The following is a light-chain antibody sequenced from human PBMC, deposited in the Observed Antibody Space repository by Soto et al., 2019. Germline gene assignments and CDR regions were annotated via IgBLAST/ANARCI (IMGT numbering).Light chain of an antibody. Sequence: EIVLTQSPATLSLSPGERATLSCRASQSVSSYLAWYQQKPGQAPRLLIYDASNRATGIPARFSGSGSGTDFPLTSSSLEPEDFAVYYCQQRSTSFGPGTKVDIK. CDR2: DAS. CDR1: QSVSSY. J-gene: IGKJ3*01. CDR3: QQRSTS. V-gene: IGKV3-11*01.